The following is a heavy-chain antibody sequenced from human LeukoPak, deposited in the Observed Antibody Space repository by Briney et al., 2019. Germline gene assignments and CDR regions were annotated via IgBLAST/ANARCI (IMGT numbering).Heavy chain of an antibody. V-gene: IGHV4-34*01. D-gene: IGHD3-16*01. CDR3: ARGDYDRDI. CDR1: GGSFSGYY. J-gene: IGHJ3*02. CDR2: INHSGST. Sequence: SETLSLTCAVYGGSFSGYYWSWIRQPPGKGLEWIGEINHSGSTNYNPSLKSRVTISVDASKNQFSLKLSSVTAADTAVYYCARGDYDRDIWGQGTMVTVSS.